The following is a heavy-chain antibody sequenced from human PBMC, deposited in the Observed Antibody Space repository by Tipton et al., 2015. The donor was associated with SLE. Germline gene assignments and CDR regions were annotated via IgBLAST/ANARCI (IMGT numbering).Heavy chain of an antibody. J-gene: IGHJ4*02. D-gene: IGHD1-26*01. Sequence: TLSLTCAVYGGSFSGYYWSWIRQPPGKGLEWIGEINHSGSTNYNPSLKSRVTISVDMSKNQFSLKLSSVTAADTAVYYCARGPRWAPLCEFWGQGTLVTVSS. CDR1: GGSFSGYY. CDR2: INHSGST. V-gene: IGHV4-34*01. CDR3: ARGPRWAPLCEF.